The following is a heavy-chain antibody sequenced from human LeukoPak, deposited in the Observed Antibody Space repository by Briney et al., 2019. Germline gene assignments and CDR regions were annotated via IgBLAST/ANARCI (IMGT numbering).Heavy chain of an antibody. J-gene: IGHJ4*02. D-gene: IGHD2-2*01. CDR2: ISYDGSNK. CDR1: GFTFSSYA. V-gene: IGHV3-30-3*01. CDR3: ARDREADQPYFDY. Sequence: GGSLRLSCAASGFTFSSYAMHWVRQAPGKGLEWVAVISYDGSNKYYADSVKGRFTISRDNSKNTLYLQMNSLRAEDTAVYYCARDREADQPYFDYWGQGTLVTVSS.